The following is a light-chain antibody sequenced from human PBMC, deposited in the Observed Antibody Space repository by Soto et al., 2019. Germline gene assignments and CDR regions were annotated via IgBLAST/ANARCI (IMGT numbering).Light chain of an antibody. J-gene: IGKJ1*01. Sequence: DSQMTHYTSTLSASVGDRVAITCRASQSFSTYLAWYQQKPGKAPKLLIYKASSLESGVPSRFSGSGSGAEFTLTISSLQPDDFATYYCAQYNTYSWTFGQGTKVDI. V-gene: IGKV1-5*03. CDR1: QSFSTY. CDR2: KAS. CDR3: AQYNTYSWT.